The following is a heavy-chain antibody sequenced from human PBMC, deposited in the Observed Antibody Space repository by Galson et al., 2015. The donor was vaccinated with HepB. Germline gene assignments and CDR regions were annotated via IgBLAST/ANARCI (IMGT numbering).Heavy chain of an antibody. CDR2: IYTSGST. Sequence: TLSLTCTVSGGSISSGSYYWSWIRQPAGKGLEWIGRIYTSGSTNYNPSLKSRVTMSVDTSKNQFSLKLSSVTAADTAVYYCARVFVVVPAAISNKPYYYYYYMDVWGKGTTVTVSS. V-gene: IGHV4-61*02. J-gene: IGHJ6*03. CDR1: GGSISSGSYY. D-gene: IGHD2-2*01. CDR3: ARVFVVVPAAISNKPYYYYYYMDV.